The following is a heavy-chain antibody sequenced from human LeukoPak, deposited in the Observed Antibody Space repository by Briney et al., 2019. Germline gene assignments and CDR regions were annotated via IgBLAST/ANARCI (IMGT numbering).Heavy chain of an antibody. V-gene: IGHV4-4*07. D-gene: IGHD4-17*01. J-gene: IGHJ3*02. CDR2: IYTSGST. Sequence: SETLSLTCTVSGGSISSYYWSWIRQPAGKGLEWIGRIYTSGSTNYNPSLKSRVTMSVDTSKNQFSLKLSSVTAADTAVYYCARVGYGEILVDAFDIWGQGTMVTVSS. CDR3: ARVGYGEILVDAFDI. CDR1: GGSISSYY.